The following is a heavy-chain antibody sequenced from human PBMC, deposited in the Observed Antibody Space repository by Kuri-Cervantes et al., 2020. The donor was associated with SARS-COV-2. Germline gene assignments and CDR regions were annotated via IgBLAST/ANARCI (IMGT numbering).Heavy chain of an antibody. D-gene: IGHD2-21*02. CDR3: ARTPLIVVVTAIQWYFDL. V-gene: IGHV3-30*02. CDR2: IRYDGSNK. J-gene: IGHJ2*01. Sequence: GESLKISCAASGFTFSSYGMHWVRQAPGKGLEWVAFIRYDGSNKYYADSVKGRFTISRDNAKNSLYLQMNSLRADDAAVYYCARTPLIVVVTAIQWYFDLWGRGTLVTVSS. CDR1: GFTFSSYG.